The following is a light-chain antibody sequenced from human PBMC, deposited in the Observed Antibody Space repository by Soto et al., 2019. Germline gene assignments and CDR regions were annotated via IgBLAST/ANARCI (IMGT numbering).Light chain of an antibody. J-gene: IGKJ4*01. Sequence: VMTQSPATLSVSPGERVTLSCRASQDIRSSLALYQQKPGQAPRLLIYGASIRATGVPATFSGSGSGTEFTLSISSLQSEHLGVYYCQQDSSWPLTLGGGTKVQIK. CDR2: GAS. CDR1: QDIRSS. CDR3: QQDSSWPLT. V-gene: IGKV3-15*01.